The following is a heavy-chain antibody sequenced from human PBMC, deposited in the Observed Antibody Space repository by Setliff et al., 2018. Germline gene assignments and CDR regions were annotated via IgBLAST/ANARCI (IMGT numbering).Heavy chain of an antibody. Sequence: GASVKVSCKASGYTLTNYYMHWVRQAPGQGPEWMGIINPSGGLTGYAQKFQGRVTMTRDTSTSTVYMEVSSLRSEDTAVYYCARDRYYNSWSGTSITAPHDAFDIWGQGTMVTVSS. CDR2: INPSGGLT. D-gene: IGHD3-3*01. J-gene: IGHJ3*02. CDR3: ARDRYYNSWSGTSITAPHDAFDI. CDR1: GYTLTNYY. V-gene: IGHV1-46*03.